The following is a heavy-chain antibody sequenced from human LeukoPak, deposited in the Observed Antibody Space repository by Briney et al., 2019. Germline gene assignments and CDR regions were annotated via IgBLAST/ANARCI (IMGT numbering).Heavy chain of an antibody. J-gene: IGHJ4*02. D-gene: IGHD1-1*01. CDR3: VKDLSGYWTFDY. CDR1: GFTFSNYY. V-gene: IGHV3-30*01. CDR2: ISDDGNRK. Sequence: GRSLRLSCAASGFTFSNYYMHWGRQAPGKGLEWVAVISDDGNRKYYADSVQGRFTISRDNSKNTLYLQMNSLRAEDTAVYFCVKDLSGYWTFDYWGQGTLVTVSS.